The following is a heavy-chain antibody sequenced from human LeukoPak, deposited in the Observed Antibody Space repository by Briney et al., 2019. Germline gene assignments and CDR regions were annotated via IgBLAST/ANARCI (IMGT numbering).Heavy chain of an antibody. CDR3: TTGYSSDWYY. CDR2: IKSKTDGATT. CDR1: GFSVSRAW. V-gene: IGHV3-15*01. Sequence: PGGSLRLSCAASGASGFSVSRAWMNWVRQAPGKGLEWVGHIKSKTDGATTDYAAPVKGRFIISRDDSKNTLYLQMNSLKTEDTAVYYCTTGYSSDWYYWGQGTLVTVSS. J-gene: IGHJ4*02. D-gene: IGHD6-19*01.